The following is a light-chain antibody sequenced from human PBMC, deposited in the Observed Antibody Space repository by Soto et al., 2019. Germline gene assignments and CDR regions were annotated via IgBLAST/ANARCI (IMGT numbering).Light chain of an antibody. CDR2: SAS. Sequence: DIQMTQSPSSVSAFLGDRVTITCRASQGINTWLAWYQQKPGKAPKLLMYSASILHTGVSSRFTGGGSGTEFTLTINSLQPEDFATYYCQQSDTLPITFGGGTKVDIK. CDR1: QGINTW. CDR3: QQSDTLPIT. J-gene: IGKJ4*01. V-gene: IGKV1-12*01.